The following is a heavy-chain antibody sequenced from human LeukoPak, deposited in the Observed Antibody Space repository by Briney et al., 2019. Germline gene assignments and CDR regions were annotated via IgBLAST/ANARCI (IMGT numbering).Heavy chain of an antibody. CDR3: ARHEYSSGWYYFDY. D-gene: IGHD6-19*01. CDR2: VHYSGTA. V-gene: IGHV4-39*01. Sequence: SETLSLTCTVFDGSISSSSDSWGWIRQPPGKVLEWIGSVHYSGTAYYNPSLKSRVTISVDTSKNQFSLKLSSVTAADTAVYYCARHEYSSGWYYFDYWGQGTLVTVSS. J-gene: IGHJ4*02. CDR1: DGSISSSSDS.